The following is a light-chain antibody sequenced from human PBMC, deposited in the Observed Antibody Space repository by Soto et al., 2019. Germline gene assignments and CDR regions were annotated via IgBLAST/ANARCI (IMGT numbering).Light chain of an antibody. Sequence: QSALTQPASVSGSPGQSITLSCSGTSSDVGGYNYVSWYQQHPGKAPKLMIYEVSNRPSGVSTRFSGSKSGNTASLTISGLQADDEADYYCSSYTTTSTLGVFGGGTKLTVL. J-gene: IGLJ2*01. V-gene: IGLV2-14*01. CDR2: EVS. CDR1: SSDVGGYNY. CDR3: SSYTTTSTLGV.